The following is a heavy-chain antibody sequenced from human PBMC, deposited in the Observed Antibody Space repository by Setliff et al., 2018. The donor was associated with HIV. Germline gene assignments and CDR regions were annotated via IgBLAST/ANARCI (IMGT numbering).Heavy chain of an antibody. CDR3: GRIPYGSGSFGWFDP. CDR1: GDSISSYY. CDR2: IYTSGNT. Sequence: SETLSLTCTVSGDSISSYYWSWIRQPAGKGLEWIGRIYTSGNTKYNPSLKSRFIISVDTSKNQFSLKLSSVTAADTAVYYCGRIPYGSGSFGWFDPWGRGTLVTVSS. J-gene: IGHJ5*02. V-gene: IGHV4-4*07. D-gene: IGHD3-10*01.